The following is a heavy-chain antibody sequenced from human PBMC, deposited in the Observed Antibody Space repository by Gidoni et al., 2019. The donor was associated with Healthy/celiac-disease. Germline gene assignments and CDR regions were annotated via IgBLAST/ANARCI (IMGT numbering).Heavy chain of an antibody. CDR1: GCSISSYY. CDR3: AGVRTYSSVAYFDY. D-gene: IGHD6-25*01. CDR2: IYYSGST. Sequence: QVQLQVSGPGLVKPSETLSLTCTVSGCSISSYYWSWIRQPPGKGLEWIGYIYYSGSTNYNPSLKSRVTISVDTSKNQFSLKLSSVTAADTAVYYCAGVRTYSSVAYFDYWGQGTLVTVSS. J-gene: IGHJ4*02. V-gene: IGHV4-59*01.